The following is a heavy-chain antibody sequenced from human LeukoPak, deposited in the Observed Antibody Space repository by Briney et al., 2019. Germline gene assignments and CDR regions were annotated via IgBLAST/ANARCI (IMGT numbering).Heavy chain of an antibody. D-gene: IGHD6-13*01. J-gene: IGHJ6*03. CDR3: AGYLGNYYYYYYMDV. V-gene: IGHV4-34*01. CDR2: INHSGST. CDR1: GGSFSGYY. Sequence: SETLSLTCAVYGGSFSGYYWSWIRQPPGKGLEWIGEINHSGSTNYNPSLKSRVTISVDTSKNQLSLKLSSVTAADTAVYYCAGYLGNYYYYYYMDVWGKGTTVTISS.